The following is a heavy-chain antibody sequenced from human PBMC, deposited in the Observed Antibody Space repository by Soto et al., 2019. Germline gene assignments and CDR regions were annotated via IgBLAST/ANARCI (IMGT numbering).Heavy chain of an antibody. V-gene: IGHV1-69*01. D-gene: IGHD2-2*01. Sequence: QVQLVQSGAEVKKPGSSVKVSCKSSGHTFSSHSINWVRQAPGQGLEWMGGIIPIFGPANFAKKFQGRVTITADESTTTAYMELNSLRSEDTAVYYCATGSFTSTGGRIGYHYNAMDVWGQGTMVTVSS. CDR2: IIPIFGPA. CDR1: GHTFSSHS. CDR3: ATGSFTSTGGRIGYHYNAMDV. J-gene: IGHJ6*02.